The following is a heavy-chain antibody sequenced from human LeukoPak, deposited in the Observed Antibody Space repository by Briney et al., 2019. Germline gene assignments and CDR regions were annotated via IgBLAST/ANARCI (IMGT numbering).Heavy chain of an antibody. D-gene: IGHD7-27*01. Sequence: PSETLSLTCTVSGGSISSSSYYWGWIRQPPGKGLEWIGSIYYSGSTYYNPSLKSRVTISVDTSKNQFSLKLSSVTAADTAVYYCARDRGLGWFDPWGQGTLVTVSS. CDR1: GGSISSSSYY. CDR2: IYYSGST. V-gene: IGHV4-39*07. CDR3: ARDRGLGWFDP. J-gene: IGHJ5*02.